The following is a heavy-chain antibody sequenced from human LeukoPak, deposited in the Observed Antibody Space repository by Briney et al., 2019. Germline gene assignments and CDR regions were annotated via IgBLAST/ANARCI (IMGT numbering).Heavy chain of an antibody. Sequence: ASVKVSCKASGYTSTGYYMHWVRQAPGQGLEWMGWINPNSGGTNYAQKFQGRVTMTRDTSISTAYMELSRLRSDDTAVYYCARVYGDYDWFDPWGQGTLVTVSS. CDR3: ARVYGDYDWFDP. CDR2: INPNSGGT. V-gene: IGHV1-2*02. CDR1: GYTSTGYY. J-gene: IGHJ5*02. D-gene: IGHD4-17*01.